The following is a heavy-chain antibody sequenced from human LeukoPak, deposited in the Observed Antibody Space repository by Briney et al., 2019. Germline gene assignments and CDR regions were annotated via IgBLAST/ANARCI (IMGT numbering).Heavy chain of an antibody. V-gene: IGHV4-34*01. Sequence: SETLSLTCAVYTGSFRGCFWSWIRQPPGKGLEWIGEINHSGSTNYNPSLKSRVTISVDTSKNQFSLKLSSVTAADTAMYYCARVVGDSGDYFDYWAREPWSPSPQ. CDR1: TGSFRGCF. CDR2: INHSGST. J-gene: IGHJ4*02. D-gene: IGHD3-3*01. CDR3: ARVVGDSGDYFDY.